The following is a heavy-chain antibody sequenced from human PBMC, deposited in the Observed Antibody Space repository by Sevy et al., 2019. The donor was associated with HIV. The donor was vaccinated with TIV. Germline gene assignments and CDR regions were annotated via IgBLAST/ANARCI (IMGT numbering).Heavy chain of an antibody. CDR3: AREDGSYYLADAFDI. J-gene: IGHJ3*02. CDR2: ISYEGSNK. V-gene: IGHV3-30*04. D-gene: IGHD1-26*01. Sequence: GGALRLSCAASGFTFSSYAMHWVRQAPGKGLEWGAVISYEGSNKYYADSVKGRFTISRDNSKNTLYLQMNSLRAEDTAVYYCAREDGSYYLADAFDIWGQGTMVTVSS. CDR1: GFTFSSYA.